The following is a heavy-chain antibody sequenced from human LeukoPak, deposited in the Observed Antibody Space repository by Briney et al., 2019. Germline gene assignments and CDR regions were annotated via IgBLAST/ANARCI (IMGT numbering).Heavy chain of an antibody. V-gene: IGHV5-51*01. Sequence: GESLKISCKGSGYSFTSYWIGWVRQMPGKGLEWMGIIYPGDSDTRYSPSFQGQVTISADKSISTAYLQWSSLKASDTAMYYCARRRYDFWSGYPEDAFDIWGQGTMVTVSS. CDR2: IYPGDSDT. D-gene: IGHD3-3*01. J-gene: IGHJ3*02. CDR3: ARRRYDFWSGYPEDAFDI. CDR1: GYSFTSYW.